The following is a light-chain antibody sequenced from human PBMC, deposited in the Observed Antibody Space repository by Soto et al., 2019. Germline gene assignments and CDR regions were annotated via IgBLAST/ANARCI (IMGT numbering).Light chain of an antibody. V-gene: IGLV2-14*01. CDR2: EVS. CDR3: SSHTSYSTRV. CDR1: SSDVGGYNY. J-gene: IGLJ1*01. Sequence: QSVLTQPASVSGSPGQSIAISCTGTSSDVGGYNYVSWYQQHPGKAPKLMIHEVSNRPSGVSDRFSCSKSGNTASLTISGLQADDEADYYCSSHTSYSTRVFXTGTKVTVL.